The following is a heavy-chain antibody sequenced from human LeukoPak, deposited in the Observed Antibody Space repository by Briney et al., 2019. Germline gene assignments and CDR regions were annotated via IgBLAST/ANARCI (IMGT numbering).Heavy chain of an antibody. CDR3: ARYDYDSSGYYTPPMDAFDI. D-gene: IGHD3-22*01. V-gene: IGHV4-61*01. J-gene: IGHJ3*02. Sequence: PSETLSLTCTVSGGSVSSGSYYWSWIRQPPGKGLEWIGYIYYSGSTIYNPSLKSRVTISVDTSKNQFSLKLSSVTAADTAVYYCARYDYDSSGYYTPPMDAFDIWGQGTMVTVSS. CDR1: GGSVSSGSYY. CDR2: IYYSGST.